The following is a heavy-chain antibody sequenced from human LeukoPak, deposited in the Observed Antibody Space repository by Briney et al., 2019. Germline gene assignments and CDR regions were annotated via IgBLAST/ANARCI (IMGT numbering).Heavy chain of an antibody. Sequence: GASVKVSCKASGYTFTSYGISWVRQAPGQGLEWMGWISAYNGNTNYAQKLQGRVTMTTDTSTSTAYMELRSLRSDDTAVYYCARNHTMVRGVIVWYNWFDPWGQGTLVTVSS. CDR1: GYTFTSYG. CDR3: ARNHTMVRGVIVWYNWFDP. J-gene: IGHJ5*02. V-gene: IGHV1-18*01. CDR2: ISAYNGNT. D-gene: IGHD3-10*01.